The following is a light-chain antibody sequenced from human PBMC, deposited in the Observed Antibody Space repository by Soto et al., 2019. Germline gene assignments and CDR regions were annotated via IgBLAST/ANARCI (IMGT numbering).Light chain of an antibody. CDR1: RSNIGNNA. CDR3: ATWDDSLNARGV. Sequence: QSVLTQTPSASGTPGQRVTISCSGSRSNIGNNAVSWYQQFPGTAPKLLIYNNNQRPSEVPDRFSGSKSGTSASLAISGRQSEDEADYYCATWDDSLNARGVFGGGTKLTVL. CDR2: NNN. J-gene: IGLJ3*02. V-gene: IGLV1-44*01.